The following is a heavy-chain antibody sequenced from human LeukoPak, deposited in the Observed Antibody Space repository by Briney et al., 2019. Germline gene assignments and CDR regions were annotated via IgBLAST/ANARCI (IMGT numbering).Heavy chain of an antibody. CDR3: ARGYQRPDY. V-gene: IGHV3-21*01. D-gene: IGHD2-2*01. CDR2: ISSSSNNI. Sequence: GGSLRLSCAASGFTFSTYTMNWVRQAPGKGLEWVSSISSSSNNINYADSVKGRFTISRDNAMNSVHLHMNSPRVEDTAVYYCARGYQRPDYWGQGTLITVSS. CDR1: GFTFSTYT. J-gene: IGHJ4*02.